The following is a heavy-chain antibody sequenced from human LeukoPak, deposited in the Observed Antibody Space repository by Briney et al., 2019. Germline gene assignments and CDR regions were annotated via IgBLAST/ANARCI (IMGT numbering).Heavy chain of an antibody. V-gene: IGHV4-39*02. Sequence: PSETLSLTCTVSGGSISNSNYYWGWIRQPPGKGLEWIGNIYYSGSSYYNPSLKSRVTISVDTSKNQFSLKLSSVTASDTAVYYCAREVTTPKNWFDPWGQGTLVTVSS. D-gene: IGHD1-1*01. CDR1: GGSISNSNYY. J-gene: IGHJ5*02. CDR3: AREVTTPKNWFDP. CDR2: IYYSGSS.